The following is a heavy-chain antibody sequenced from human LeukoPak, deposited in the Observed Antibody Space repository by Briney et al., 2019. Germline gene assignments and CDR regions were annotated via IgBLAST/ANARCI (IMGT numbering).Heavy chain of an antibody. Sequence: GGSLRLSCAASGFTFDDYGMSWVRQAPGKGLEWVSGINWNGGSTGYADSVKGRFTISRDNAKNSLYLQMNSLRAEDTALYHCARDRDGSGRDACDIWGQGTMVTVSS. D-gene: IGHD3-10*01. CDR1: GFTFDDYG. V-gene: IGHV3-20*01. CDR2: INWNGGST. J-gene: IGHJ3*02. CDR3: ARDRDGSGRDACDI.